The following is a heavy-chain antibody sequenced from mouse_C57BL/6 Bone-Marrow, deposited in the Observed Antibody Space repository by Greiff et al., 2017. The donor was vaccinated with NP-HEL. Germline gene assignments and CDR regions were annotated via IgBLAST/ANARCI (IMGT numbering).Heavy chain of an antibody. D-gene: IGHD2-1*01. CDR1: GYTFTSYW. CDR3: ARCYGNYPYYFDY. CDR2: INPSSGYT. Sequence: QVQLQQSGAELAKPGASVQLSCKASGYTFTSYWMHWVKQRPGQGLEWIGYINPSSGYTKYNQKFKDKATLTADKSSSTAYMQLSSLTYEDSAVYYCARCYGNYPYYFDYWGQGTTLTVSS. V-gene: IGHV1-7*01. J-gene: IGHJ2*01.